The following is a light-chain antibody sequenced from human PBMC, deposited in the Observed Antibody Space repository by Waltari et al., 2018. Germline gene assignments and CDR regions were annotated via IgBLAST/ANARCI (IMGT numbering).Light chain of an antibody. J-gene: IGLJ2*01. CDR1: TGPVTNTHY. V-gene: IGLV7-46*01. CDR2: DTY. CDR3: SLVYGGPVV. Sequence: QAVVTQEPSLTVSPGGTVTLTCSSSTGPVTNTHYAFWFQQKPGQAPMTLIYDTYNKHSWTPARCSGSLFGGKAVLTLSGARPEDEADFYCSLVYGGPVVFGGGTKLTVL.